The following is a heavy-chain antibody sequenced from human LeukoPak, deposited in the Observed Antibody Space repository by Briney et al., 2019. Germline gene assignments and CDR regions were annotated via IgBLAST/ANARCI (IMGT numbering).Heavy chain of an antibody. CDR1: GGSISSGDYY. V-gene: IGHV4-30-4*01. CDR3: ARRRYDFWSGYSRWYYMDV. Sequence: PSQTLSLTCTVSGGSISSGDYYWSWIRQPPGKGLEWIGYIYYSGSTYYNPSHKSRVTISVDTSKNQFSLKLSSVTAADTAVYYCARRRYDFWSGYSRWYYMDVWGKGTTVTVSS. CDR2: IYYSGST. D-gene: IGHD3-3*01. J-gene: IGHJ6*03.